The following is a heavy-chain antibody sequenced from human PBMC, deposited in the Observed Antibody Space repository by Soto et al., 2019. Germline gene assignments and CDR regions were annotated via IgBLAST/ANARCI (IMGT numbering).Heavy chain of an antibody. Sequence: PSETLSLTCTLAGRSISSYYWSWIRQPPGKGLEWIGYIHYSGSTNYNPSLKSRVTISVDTSKNQFSLKLSSVTAADTAVYYCARVRLVTSMRYYYYYGMHVCGQRATVLVS. V-gene: IGHV4-59*01. CDR3: ARVRLVTSMRYYYYYGMHV. CDR2: IHYSGST. CDR1: GRSISSYY. J-gene: IGHJ6*02. D-gene: IGHD2-21*02.